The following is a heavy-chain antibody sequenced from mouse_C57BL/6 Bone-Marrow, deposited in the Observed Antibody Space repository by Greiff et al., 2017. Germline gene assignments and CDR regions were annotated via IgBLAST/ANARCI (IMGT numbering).Heavy chain of an antibody. D-gene: IGHD1-1*01. CDR2: IDPSDSYT. Sequence: VQLQQPGAELVMPGASVKLSCKASGYTFTSYWMPWVKQRPGQGLEWIGEIDPSDSYTNYNQKFKGKSTLTVDKSSSTAYMQLSSLTSGDSAVCYCPRWCYDLDCWGGGTTLTVSS. J-gene: IGHJ2*01. CDR3: PRWCYDLDC. V-gene: IGHV1-69*01. CDR1: GYTFTSYW.